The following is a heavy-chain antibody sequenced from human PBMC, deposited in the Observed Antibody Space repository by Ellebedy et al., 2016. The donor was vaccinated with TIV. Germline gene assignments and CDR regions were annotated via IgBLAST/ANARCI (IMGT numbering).Heavy chain of an antibody. D-gene: IGHD6-13*01. Sequence: SETLSLTCAVYGGSFSGYYWSWVRQPPGKGLEWIGEVNQSGRTNYHPSLKSRVTISVDTSKNQFPLRLSSVTAADTAVYYCAEGRSGWYYFDYWGQGTLVTVSS. CDR3: AEGRSGWYYFDY. CDR2: VNQSGRT. CDR1: GGSFSGYY. V-gene: IGHV4-34*01. J-gene: IGHJ4*02.